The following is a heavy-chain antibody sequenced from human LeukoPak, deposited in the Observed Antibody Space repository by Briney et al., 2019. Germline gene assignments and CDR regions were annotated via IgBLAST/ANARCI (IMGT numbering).Heavy chain of an antibody. D-gene: IGHD6-19*01. V-gene: IGHV1-18*01. Sequence: ASVKVSCKASDFSFTSYGMSWVRQAPGQGLEWMGWISAYNGSTKYAQKLQGRVTMTTDTSTGTAYMELRSPRPDDTAVYYCARDLTSNVAVTEYHYYAMDVWGQGTTVTVSS. CDR3: ARDLTSNVAVTEYHYYAMDV. J-gene: IGHJ6*02. CDR2: ISAYNGST. CDR1: DFSFTSYG.